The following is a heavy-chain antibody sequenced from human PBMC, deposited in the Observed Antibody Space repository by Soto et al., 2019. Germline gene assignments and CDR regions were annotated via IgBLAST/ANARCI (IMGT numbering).Heavy chain of an antibody. CDR3: ANPYSSSWYGTKRGYYYYGRDV. Sequence: SVKVSCKASGCTFSSYAISWVRQAPGQGLEWMGGIIPIFGTANYAQKFQGRVTITADESTSTAYMELSSLRSEDTAVYYCANPYSSSWYGTKRGYYYYGRDVWGQGTTVTVSS. CDR2: IIPIFGTA. V-gene: IGHV1-69*13. CDR1: GCTFSSYA. J-gene: IGHJ6*02. D-gene: IGHD6-13*01.